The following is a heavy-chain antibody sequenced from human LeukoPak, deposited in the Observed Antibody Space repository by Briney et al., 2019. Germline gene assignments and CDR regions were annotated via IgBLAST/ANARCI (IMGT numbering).Heavy chain of an antibody. Sequence: PGGSLRLSCAASGFTVSSNYMSWVRQAPGKGLEWVSVIYSGGSTYYAGSVKGRFTISGHNSKNTLYLQMNSLRAEDTAVYYCATYTNWVAGDVWGQGTTVSVSS. D-gene: IGHD1-1*01. CDR1: GFTVSSNY. V-gene: IGHV3-53*01. CDR3: ATYTNWVAGDV. CDR2: IYSGGST. J-gene: IGHJ6*02.